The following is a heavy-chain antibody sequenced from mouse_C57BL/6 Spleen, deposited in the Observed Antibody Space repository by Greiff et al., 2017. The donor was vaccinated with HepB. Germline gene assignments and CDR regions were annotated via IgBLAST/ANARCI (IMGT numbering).Heavy chain of an antibody. CDR1: GYAFSSSW. CDR2: IYPGDGDT. J-gene: IGHJ4*01. D-gene: IGHD2-2*01. CDR3: ARSGMVTTAMDY. Sequence: VKLVESGPELVKPGASVKISCKASGYAFSSSWMNWVKQRPGKGLEWIGRIYPGDGDTNYKGKVKGKATLTADKSSSTAYMQRSSLTSEDSAVYFWARSGMVTTAMDYWGQGTAVTVSS. V-gene: IGHV1-82*01.